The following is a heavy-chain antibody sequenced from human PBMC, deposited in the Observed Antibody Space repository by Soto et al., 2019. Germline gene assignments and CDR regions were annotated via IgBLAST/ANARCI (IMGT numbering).Heavy chain of an antibody. CDR1: GFTFTAYW. CDR3: GRNAIFVRGVPDEY. D-gene: IGHD3-10*02. Sequence: GGSLRLSCAATGFTFTAYWVHWVRQAPGKGLEWVARFKSDGSGTTYTDSVKGRFSISRDNPKSTVYLQMDNLRVEDTAVYYCGRNAIFVRGVPDEYWGQGTPVTVSS. J-gene: IGHJ4*02. V-gene: IGHV3-74*03. CDR2: FKSDGSGT.